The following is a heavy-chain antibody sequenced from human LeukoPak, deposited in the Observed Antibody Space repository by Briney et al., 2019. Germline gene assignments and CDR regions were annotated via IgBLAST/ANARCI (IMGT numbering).Heavy chain of an antibody. D-gene: IGHD4-11*01. CDR1: GHTFTDYY. V-gene: IGHV1-2*02. CDR3: ARDRDYSKTEGGFDY. Sequence: ASVKVSCKTSGHTFTDYYIHWVRQAPGQGLEWMGWINPDSGETKSAKKFQGRVTMTGDTSISTAYMELSRVTSDDTAVYYCARDRDYSKTEGGFDYWGQGTLVTVSS. J-gene: IGHJ4*02. CDR2: INPDSGET.